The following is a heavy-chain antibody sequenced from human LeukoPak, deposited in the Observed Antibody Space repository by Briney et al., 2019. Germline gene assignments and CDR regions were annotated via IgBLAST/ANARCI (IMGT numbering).Heavy chain of an antibody. CDR2: IYTSGST. D-gene: IGHD3-22*01. V-gene: IGHV4-4*07. CDR3: ARERSKYYYDSSGYYWGYYFDY. Sequence: SETLSLTCTASGGSISSYYWSWIRQPAGKGLEWIGRIYTSGSTNYNPSLKSRVTMSVDTSKNQFSLKLSSVTAADTAVYYCARERSKYYYDSSGYYWGYYFDYWGQGTLVTVSS. J-gene: IGHJ4*02. CDR1: GGSISSYY.